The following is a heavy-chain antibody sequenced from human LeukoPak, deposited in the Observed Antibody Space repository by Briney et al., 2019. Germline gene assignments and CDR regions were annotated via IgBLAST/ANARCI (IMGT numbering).Heavy chain of an antibody. CDR3: ARRKYGKYYFDY. Sequence: PSETLSLTCTVSGGSISSYYWSWIRQPPGKGLEWIGYIYYSGSTNYNPSLKSRVTISVDTSKNQFSLKLSSVTAADTAVYYCARRKYGKYYFDYWGQGTLVTVSS. D-gene: IGHD4-17*01. V-gene: IGHV4-59*08. J-gene: IGHJ4*02. CDR2: IYYSGST. CDR1: GGSISSYY.